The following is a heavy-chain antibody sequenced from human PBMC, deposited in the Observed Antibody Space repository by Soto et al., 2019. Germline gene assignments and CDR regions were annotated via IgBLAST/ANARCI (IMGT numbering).Heavy chain of an antibody. CDR2: IYYSGST. J-gene: IGHJ4*02. D-gene: IGHD6-6*01. Sequence: QVQLQESGPGLVKPSETLSLTCTVSGGSISSYYWSWIRQPPGKGLEWIGYIYYSGSTNYNPSLKSRVTISVDTSKNQFSLKLSSVTAADTAVYYCARGLMNRLVLDYWGQGTLVTVSS. CDR1: GGSISSYY. V-gene: IGHV4-59*01. CDR3: ARGLMNRLVLDY.